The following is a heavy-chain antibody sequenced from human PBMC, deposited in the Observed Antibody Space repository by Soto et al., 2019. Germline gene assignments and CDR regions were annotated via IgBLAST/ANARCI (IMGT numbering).Heavy chain of an antibody. CDR3: AKDFLLYSGRWYPNPTFDY. D-gene: IGHD6-13*01. CDR2: ISVSGGST. Sequence: XGALRLTCAASGFTFSSNSMSWVRQAPGKGLEWVSAISVSGGSTYYADSVKGRFTISRDNSKNTLYLQMNSLKAEDTAVYYCAKDFLLYSGRWYPNPTFDYWGQGTLVTVSS. J-gene: IGHJ4*02. CDR1: GFTFSSNS. V-gene: IGHV3-23*01.